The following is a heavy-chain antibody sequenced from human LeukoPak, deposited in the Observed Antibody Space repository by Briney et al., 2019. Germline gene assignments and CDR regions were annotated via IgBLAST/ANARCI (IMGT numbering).Heavy chain of an antibody. V-gene: IGHV1-18*01. Sequence: GASVKVSCKASGYTFTSYGISWVRQAPGQGLEWMGWMSAYNGNANYAQKLQGRVTMTTDTSTSTAYMELRSLRSDDTAVYYCARDAYDSSGYYPDAFDIWGQGTMVTVSS. CDR2: MSAYNGNA. CDR3: ARDAYDSSGYYPDAFDI. D-gene: IGHD3-22*01. CDR1: GYTFTSYG. J-gene: IGHJ3*02.